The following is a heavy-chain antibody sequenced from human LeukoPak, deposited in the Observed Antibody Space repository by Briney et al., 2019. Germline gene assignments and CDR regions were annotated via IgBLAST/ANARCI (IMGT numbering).Heavy chain of an antibody. CDR1: GFTFSNYA. D-gene: IGHD1-1*01. CDR3: VKDLLVGTTGY. Sequence: GGSLRLSCAASGFTFSNYAMHWVRQAPGKGLEYVSAISSNGGSTYYADSVKGRFTISRDNSKNTLYLQMSSLRAEDTAVYYCVKDLLVGTTGYWGQGTLVTVSS. J-gene: IGHJ4*02. CDR2: ISSNGGST. V-gene: IGHV3-64D*06.